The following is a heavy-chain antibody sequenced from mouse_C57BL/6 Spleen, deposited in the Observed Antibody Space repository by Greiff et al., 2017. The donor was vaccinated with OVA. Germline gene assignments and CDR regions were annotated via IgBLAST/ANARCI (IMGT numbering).Heavy chain of an antibody. CDR2: IDPSDSYT. CDR1: GYTFTSYW. J-gene: IGHJ3*01. CDR3: ARSRYYGSSYGFAY. Sequence: KQPGAELVRPGTSVKLSCKASGYTFTSYWMHWVKQRPGQGLEWIGVIDPSDSYTNYNQKFKGKATLTVDTSSSTAYMQLSSLTSEDSAVYYCARSRYYGSSYGFAYWGQGTLVTVSA. V-gene: IGHV1-59*01. D-gene: IGHD1-1*01.